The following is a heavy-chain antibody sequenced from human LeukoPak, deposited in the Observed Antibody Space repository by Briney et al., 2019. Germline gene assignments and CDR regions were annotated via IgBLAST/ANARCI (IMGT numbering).Heavy chain of an antibody. V-gene: IGHV4-31*03. J-gene: IGHJ3*02. D-gene: IGHD2-2*01. CDR2: IFYSGTT. CDR3: AREVNEPASADAFDN. Sequence: SQTLSLTCTVSGGSIASDNYFWSWIRQHPEKGLEWIGYIFYSGTTYYNPSLKSRVTISVDTSKNQFSLKLNSVIAADTAVYYCAREVNEPASADAFDNWGQGTMVTVSS. CDR1: GGSIASDNYF.